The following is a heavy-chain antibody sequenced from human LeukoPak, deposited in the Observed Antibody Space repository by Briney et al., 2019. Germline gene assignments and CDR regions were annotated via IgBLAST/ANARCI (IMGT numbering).Heavy chain of an antibody. Sequence: ASVKVSCKASGYTFTSYCISWVRQAPGQGLEWMGWISAYNGNTNYAQKLQGRVTMTTDTSTSTAYMELRSLRSDDTAVYYCARNEIAVAGMVTKSFDYWGQGTLVTVSS. V-gene: IGHV1-18*01. J-gene: IGHJ4*02. CDR3: ARNEIAVAGMVTKSFDY. CDR2: ISAYNGNT. D-gene: IGHD6-19*01. CDR1: GYTFTSYC.